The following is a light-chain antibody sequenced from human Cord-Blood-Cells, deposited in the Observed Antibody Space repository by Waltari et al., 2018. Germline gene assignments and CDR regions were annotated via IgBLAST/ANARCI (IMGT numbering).Light chain of an antibody. V-gene: IGLV2-23*01. Sequence: QSALTQPASVSGSPGQSITISCTGTSSDVGSYNLFSWYQQPPGKAPKLMIYEGSKRPSGVSNRFSGSKSGNTASLTISGLQAEDEADYYCCSYAGSWVFGGGTKLTVL. CDR2: EGS. CDR3: CSYAGSWV. CDR1: SSDVGSYNL. J-gene: IGLJ3*02.